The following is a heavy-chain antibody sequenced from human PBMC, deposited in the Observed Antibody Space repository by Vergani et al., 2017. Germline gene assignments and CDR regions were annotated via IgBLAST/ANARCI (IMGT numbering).Heavy chain of an antibody. D-gene: IGHD3-9*01. CDR3: ARGDYGILTGYRY. V-gene: IGHV1-46*03. J-gene: IGHJ4*02. CDR2: INPSGGHT. Sequence: QVQVVQSGAEVKKSGASVKVSCKTSVYTFSNYYMHWVRQAPGQGFEWMGIINPSGGHTNYAQKFQGRVTMTRDTSTSTVYMELSSLRSEDTAIYYCARGDYGILTGYRYWGQGTLVTVSA. CDR1: VYTFSNYY.